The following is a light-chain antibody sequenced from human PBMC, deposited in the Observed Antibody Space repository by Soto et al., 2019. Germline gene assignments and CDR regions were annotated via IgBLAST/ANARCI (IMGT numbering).Light chain of an antibody. CDR2: DAS. Sequence: EFVLTQSPGTLSLSPGERATLSCRASQTVRNNYLAWYQQKPGQAPRLLIYDASARATGIPARFSGSGSGTEFTLTISSLQSEDFAVYYCQQRSNWPPITFGQGTRLEI. CDR3: QQRSNWPPIT. J-gene: IGKJ5*01. V-gene: IGKV3D-20*02. CDR1: QTVRNNY.